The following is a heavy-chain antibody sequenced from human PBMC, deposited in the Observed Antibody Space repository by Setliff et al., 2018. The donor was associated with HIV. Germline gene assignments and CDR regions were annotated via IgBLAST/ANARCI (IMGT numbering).Heavy chain of an antibody. D-gene: IGHD3-9*01. J-gene: IGHJ4*02. Sequence: SETLSLTCTVSGGSISSNSYYWGWIRQPPGKGLEWIGSIYHSGRTYYNPSLKSRVTISIDTSKNQFSLKLTSVTAADTAVYYCARDQPQDYDSLTGYYTGRYFDYWGRGTLVTVSS. CDR1: GGSISSNSYY. V-gene: IGHV4-39*07. CDR2: IYHSGRT. CDR3: ARDQPQDYDSLTGYYTGRYFDY.